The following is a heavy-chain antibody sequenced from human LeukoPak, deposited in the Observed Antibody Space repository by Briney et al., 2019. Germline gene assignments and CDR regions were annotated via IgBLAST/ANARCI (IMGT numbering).Heavy chain of an antibody. J-gene: IGHJ4*02. CDR2: ISSNGAST. CDR1: EFTFSSSA. Sequence: GGSLRLSCSASEFTFSSSAMHWVRQAPGKGLEYVSGISSNGASTYYADSVKGRFTISRDNSNNMLYLQMSGLRTEDTAVYYCVRENYSSGWYGIIDYWGQGTLVTVSS. V-gene: IGHV3-64D*06. D-gene: IGHD6-19*01. CDR3: VRENYSSGWYGIIDY.